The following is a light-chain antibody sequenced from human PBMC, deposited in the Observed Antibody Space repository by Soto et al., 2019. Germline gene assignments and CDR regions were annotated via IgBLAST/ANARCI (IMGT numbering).Light chain of an antibody. CDR2: RNN. J-gene: IGLJ1*01. CDR3: AAWDDSLSGYV. CDR1: SSNIGRNR. Sequence: QSALTQPASASGTPGQRVTISCSGSSSNIGRNRVSWYQHLPGTAPKLLIYRNNQRPSGVPDRFSGSKSGTSASLAISGLRSEDEADYYCAAWDDSLSGYVFGTGTKVTVL. V-gene: IGLV1-47*01.